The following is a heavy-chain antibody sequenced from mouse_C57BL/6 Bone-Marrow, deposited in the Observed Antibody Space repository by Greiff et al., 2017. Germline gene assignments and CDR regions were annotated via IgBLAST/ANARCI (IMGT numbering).Heavy chain of an antibody. CDR3: ASSYYSNYGGIFFYYAMDY. CDR2: INPSSGYT. CDR1: GYTFTSYT. J-gene: IGHJ4*01. V-gene: IGHV1-4*01. Sequence: VKLMESGAELARPGASVKMSCKASGYTFTSYTMHWVKQRPGQGLEWIGYINPSSGYTKYNQKFKDKATLTADKSSSTAYMQLSSLTSEDSAVYYCASSYYSNYGGIFFYYAMDYWGQGTSVTVSS. D-gene: IGHD2-5*01.